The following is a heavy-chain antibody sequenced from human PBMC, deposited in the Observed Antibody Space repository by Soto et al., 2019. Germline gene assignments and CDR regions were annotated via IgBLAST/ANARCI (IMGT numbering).Heavy chain of an antibody. CDR2: IWYDGSNK. CDR1: GFTFSSYG. J-gene: IGHJ6*02. V-gene: IGHV3-33*01. CDR3: ARDLAAAGKVGDLSMDV. Sequence: GGSLRLSCAASGFTFSSYGMHWVRQAPGKGLEWVAVIWYDGSNKYYADSVKGRFTISRDNSKNTLYLQMNSLRAEDTAVYYCARDLAAAGKVGDLSMDVWGQGTTVTVSS. D-gene: IGHD6-13*01.